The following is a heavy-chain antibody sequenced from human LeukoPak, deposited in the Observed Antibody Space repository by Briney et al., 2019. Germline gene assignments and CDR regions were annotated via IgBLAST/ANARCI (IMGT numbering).Heavy chain of an antibody. D-gene: IGHD3-3*01. V-gene: IGHV4-59*01. CDR2: IYYSGST. CDR3: ARNQYYDFWSGYPITYYYYYYMDV. CDR1: GGSISSYY. Sequence: SETLSLTCTVSGGSISSYYWSWIRQPPGKGLEWIGYIYYSGSTNYNPSLKSRVTISVDTSKNQFSLKLSSVTAADTAVYYCARNQYYDFWSGYPITYYYYYYMDVWGKGTTVTVSS. J-gene: IGHJ6*03.